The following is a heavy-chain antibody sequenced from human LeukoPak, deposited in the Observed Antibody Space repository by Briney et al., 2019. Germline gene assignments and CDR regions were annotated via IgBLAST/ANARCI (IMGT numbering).Heavy chain of an antibody. V-gene: IGHV5-51*01. CDR3: ARLHGLGSFFGY. J-gene: IGHJ4*02. CDR1: GYRFTNYW. D-gene: IGHD3-10*01. CDR2: IYPGDSDT. Sequence: GESLKISFKGSGYRFTNYWIGWVRPMPGKGLEWMGIIYPGDSDTRYRPSFQGQVTISADKSISTAYLQWSSLKASDTAMYYCARLHGLGSFFGYWGQGTLLTVSS.